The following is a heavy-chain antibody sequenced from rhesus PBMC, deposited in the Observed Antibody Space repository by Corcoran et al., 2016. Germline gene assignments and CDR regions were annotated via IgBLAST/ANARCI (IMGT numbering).Heavy chain of an antibody. D-gene: IGHD6-31*01. Sequence: QVQLQESGPGLVKPSETLSLTCAVSGDSISSGYYYWSWIRQPPGKGLGWIGYISYSGSNIYNPSLNTRVTLSTDTSKNQVSLKLSSVTAAVTAVYYCATDPSVYSSGRVPFDDWGQGVLVTVSS. CDR2: ISYSGSN. J-gene: IGHJ4*01. CDR1: GDSISSGYYY. V-gene: IGHV4-122*02. CDR3: ATDPSVYSSGRVPFDD.